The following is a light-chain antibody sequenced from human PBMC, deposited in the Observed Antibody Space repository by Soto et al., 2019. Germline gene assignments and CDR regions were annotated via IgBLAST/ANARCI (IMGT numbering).Light chain of an antibody. Sequence: QSALTQPASVSGSPGQSITISCTGTSSDIGRYNYVSWYQQHPGKAPKLMIYEVSNRPSGVSNRFSGSKSGNTASLTISGLQAEDEADYYCSSYTSSTTLHVFGTGTQLTV. J-gene: IGLJ1*01. V-gene: IGLV2-14*01. CDR3: SSYTSSTTLHV. CDR2: EVS. CDR1: SSDIGRYNY.